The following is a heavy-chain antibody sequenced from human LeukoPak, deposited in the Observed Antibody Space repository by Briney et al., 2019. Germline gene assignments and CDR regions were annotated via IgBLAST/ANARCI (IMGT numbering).Heavy chain of an antibody. CDR3: ARGIYYDILTGYRDSYYMDV. J-gene: IGHJ6*03. Sequence: PSETLSLTCTVSGGSISSYYWSWIRQPAGKGLEWIGRIYTSGSTNYNPSLKSRVTMSVDTSKNQFSLKLSSVTAADTAVYYCARGIYYDILTGYRDSYYMDVWGKGTTVTISS. V-gene: IGHV4-4*07. CDR1: GGSISSYY. CDR2: IYTSGST. D-gene: IGHD3-9*01.